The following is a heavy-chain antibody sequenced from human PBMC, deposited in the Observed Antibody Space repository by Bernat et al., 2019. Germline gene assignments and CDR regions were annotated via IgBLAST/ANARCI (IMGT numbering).Heavy chain of an antibody. D-gene: IGHD1-26*01. V-gene: IGHV3-23*01. CDR1: GITFRNYG. CDR3: AKSGGGGPLYYFDY. Sequence: EVQLLESGGGLVQPGGSLRLSCAASGITFRNYGLNWVRQAPGQGLEWVSGITGGGGGTYYVDSVKGRFTISRDNSKNTLYLQMNSLRAEDTAIYYCAKSGGGGPLYYFDYWGQGTLVTVSS. J-gene: IGHJ4*02. CDR2: ITGGGGGT.